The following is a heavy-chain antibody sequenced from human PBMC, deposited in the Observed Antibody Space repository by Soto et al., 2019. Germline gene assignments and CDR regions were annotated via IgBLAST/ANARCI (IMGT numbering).Heavy chain of an antibody. D-gene: IGHD1-26*01. CDR3: ARITWGRDHYYGTDV. V-gene: IGHV1-2*02. CDR1: GYIFTGYF. Sequence: ASVKVSCKASGYIFTGYFIQWLRQAPGQGLEWMGWINPNTSATNYAQKFQGRVTMTRDTSLGAAYMELTSLRPDDTALYYCARITWGRDHYYGTDVWGQGTTVTVSS. J-gene: IGHJ6*02. CDR2: INPNTSAT.